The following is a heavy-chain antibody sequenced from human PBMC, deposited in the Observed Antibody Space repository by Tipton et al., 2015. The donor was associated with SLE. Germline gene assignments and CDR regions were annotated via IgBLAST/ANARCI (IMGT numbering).Heavy chain of an antibody. CDR3: ARSRGDDFWSGYSFDY. D-gene: IGHD3-3*01. CDR2: ISSSSSTI. CDR1: RFTFSSYS. Sequence: SLRLSCAASRFTFSSYSMNWVRQAPGKGLEWVSYISSSSSTIYYADSVKGRFTISRDNAKNSLYLQMNSLRAEDTAVYYCARSRGDDFWSGYSFDYWGQGTLVTVSS. V-gene: IGHV3-48*01. J-gene: IGHJ4*02.